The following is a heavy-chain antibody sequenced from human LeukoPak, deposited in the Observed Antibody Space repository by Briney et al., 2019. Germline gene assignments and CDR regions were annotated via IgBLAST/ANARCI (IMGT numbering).Heavy chain of an antibody. CDR1: GFTFSSYG. V-gene: IGHV3-23*01. Sequence: PGGSLGLSCAASGFTFSSYGMSWVRQAPGKGLEWVSSISGTGGSTYYADSVKGRFTISRDNSKNTLYLQMNSLRAEDTAVYYCAKNSMIVVVSESLDYWGQGTLVTVSS. J-gene: IGHJ4*02. D-gene: IGHD3-22*01. CDR2: ISGTGGST. CDR3: AKNSMIVVVSESLDY.